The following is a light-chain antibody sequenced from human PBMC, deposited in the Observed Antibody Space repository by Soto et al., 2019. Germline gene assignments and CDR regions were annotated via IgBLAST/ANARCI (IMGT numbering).Light chain of an antibody. CDR2: GAS. V-gene: IGKV1-9*01. CDR3: QQLNTFPPFLT. Sequence: DIQLTQSPSFLSASVGDRVTITCRASQGIRSYLAWYQQRPGKAPELLIYGASTLRPGGASRFSGSGSGTEVTLTVSSLQPEDFATYFCQQLNTFPPFLTCGPGTKVDIK. CDR1: QGIRSY. J-gene: IGKJ3*01.